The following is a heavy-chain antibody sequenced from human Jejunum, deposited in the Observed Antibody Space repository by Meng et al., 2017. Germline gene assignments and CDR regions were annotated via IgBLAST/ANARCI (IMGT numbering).Heavy chain of an antibody. Sequence: QVQLQQWGAGLLKPSETLSLICAVYGGSFSAYYWSWIRQPPGKGLEWIGEINHNGDTNYNPSLKSRGTISVDTSKNQFSLTVSSVTAADTAVYYCARHLGHGDGLKIGFDYWGQGTLVTVSS. J-gene: IGHJ4*02. V-gene: IGHV4-34*01. CDR3: ARHLGHGDGLKIGFDY. CDR2: INHNGDT. CDR1: GGSFSAYY. D-gene: IGHD4-17*01.